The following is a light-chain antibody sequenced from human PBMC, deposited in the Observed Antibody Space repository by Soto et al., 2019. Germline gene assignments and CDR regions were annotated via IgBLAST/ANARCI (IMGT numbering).Light chain of an antibody. Sequence: ESVLAQSPGTLSLSPGERVTLSCWASQSVSTNYLAWYQQKPGQAPRLLIYGASSRATGIPDRFSGSGSGTDFTLTISRLEPEDFAVYYCQQYGTSPLTFGGGTKV. CDR2: GAS. CDR3: QQYGTSPLT. V-gene: IGKV3-20*01. CDR1: QSVSTNY. J-gene: IGKJ4*01.